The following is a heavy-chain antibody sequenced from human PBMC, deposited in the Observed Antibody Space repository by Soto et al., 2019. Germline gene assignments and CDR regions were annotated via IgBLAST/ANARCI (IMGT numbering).Heavy chain of an antibody. CDR2: IIPIFGTA. V-gene: IGHV1-69*13. CDR3: ASSYYYGSGSPYGMDV. J-gene: IGHJ6*02. D-gene: IGHD3-10*01. CDR1: GGTFSSYA. Sequence: SVKVSYKASGGTFSSYAISWVRQAPGQGLEWMGGIIPIFGTANYAQKFQGRVTITADESTSTAYMELSSLRSEDTAVYYCASSYYYGSGSPYGMDVWGQGTTVTVSS.